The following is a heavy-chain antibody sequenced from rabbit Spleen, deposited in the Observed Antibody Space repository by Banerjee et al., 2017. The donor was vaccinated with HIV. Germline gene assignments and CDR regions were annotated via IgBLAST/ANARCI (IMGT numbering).Heavy chain of an antibody. Sequence: EESGGDLVKPEGSLTLTCTASGFSFSSSYWICWVRQAPGKGLEWIACIYAGSSGSTYYASWVNGRFTISSHNAQNTLYLQLNSLTAADTATYFCVRGASGSGYYSLWGPGTLVTVS. CDR2: IYAGSSGST. J-gene: IGHJ4*01. V-gene: IGHV1S45*01. CDR1: GFSFSSSYW. D-gene: IGHD1-1*01. CDR3: VRGASGSGYYSL.